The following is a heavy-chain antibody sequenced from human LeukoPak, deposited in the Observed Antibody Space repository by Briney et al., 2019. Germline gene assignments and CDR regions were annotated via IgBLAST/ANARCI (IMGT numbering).Heavy chain of an antibody. Sequence: KTSETLSLTCTVSGGSISSSSYYWGWIRQPPGKGLEWMGSIYYSGSTYYNPSLKSRVTISVDTSRNQFSLKLSSVTAADTAVYYCARGAAADSILFRADAFDIWGQGTMVTVSS. J-gene: IGHJ3*02. CDR3: ARGAAADSILFRADAFDI. D-gene: IGHD2-15*01. CDR1: GGSISSSSYY. CDR2: IYYSGST. V-gene: IGHV4-39*07.